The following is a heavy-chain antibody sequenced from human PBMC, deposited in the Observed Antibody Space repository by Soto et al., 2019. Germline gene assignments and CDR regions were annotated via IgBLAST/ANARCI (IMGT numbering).Heavy chain of an antibody. V-gene: IGHV3-48*02. J-gene: IGHJ6*02. CDR3: ARDPVDTAMVLYYSYGIDV. D-gene: IGHD5-18*01. Sequence: GGSLRLSCAASGFTFSSYSMNWVRQAPGKGLEWVSYISSSSSTIYYADSVKGRFTISRDNAKNSLYLQMNSLRDEDTAVYYCARDPVDTAMVLYYSYGIDVWGQGTTVTVSS. CDR2: ISSSSSTI. CDR1: GFTFSSYS.